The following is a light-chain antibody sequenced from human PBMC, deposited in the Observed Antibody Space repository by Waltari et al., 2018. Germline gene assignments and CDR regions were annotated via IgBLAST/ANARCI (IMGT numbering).Light chain of an antibody. CDR2: ETS. V-gene: IGKV2-28*01. CDR1: QSLLYSNGNNY. J-gene: IGKJ2*01. Sequence: EIVVTQSPLSLPVTPGEPASISCRLSQSLLYSNGNNYLDWYLQKPGQSPQLLIYETSNRASGVPDRFSGSGSGTDFTLKISRVETEDVGIYYCMQALQAPYTFGQGTKLEIK. CDR3: MQALQAPYT.